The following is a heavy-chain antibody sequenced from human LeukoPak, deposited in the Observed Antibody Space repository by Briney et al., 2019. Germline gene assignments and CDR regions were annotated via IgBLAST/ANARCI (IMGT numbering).Heavy chain of an antibody. D-gene: IGHD6-19*01. CDR2: ISSSGSTI. V-gene: IGHV3-11*01. CDR3: ARESIAVAGNDAFDI. J-gene: IGHJ3*02. Sequence: LSLTCAVYGGSFSGYYWSWIHQAPGKGLEWVSYISSSGSTIYYADSVKGRFTISRDNAKNSLYLQMNSLRAEDTAVYYCARESIAVAGNDAFDIWGQGTMVTVSS. CDR1: GGSFSGYY.